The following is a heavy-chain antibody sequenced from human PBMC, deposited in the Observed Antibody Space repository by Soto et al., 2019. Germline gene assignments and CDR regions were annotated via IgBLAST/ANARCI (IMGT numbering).Heavy chain of an antibody. D-gene: IGHD4-4*01. CDR2: IWYDGSNK. V-gene: IGHV3-33*01. J-gene: IGHJ6*02. CDR1: GFTFSRYG. Sequence: PGGSLRLSCAASGFTFSRYGMHWGRQAPGKGLEWVAVIWYDGSNKYYADSVKGRFTISRDNSKNTLYLQMNSLRAGDTAVYYCARDLGDDYSNYPSYYYYGMDVWGQGTTVTVSS. CDR3: ARDLGDDYSNYPSYYYYGMDV.